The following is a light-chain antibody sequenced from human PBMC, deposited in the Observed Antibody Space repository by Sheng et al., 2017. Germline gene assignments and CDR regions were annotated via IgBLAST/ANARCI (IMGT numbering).Light chain of an antibody. CDR1: QDISNY. Sequence: DIQMTQSPSSLSASVGDRVTITCQASQDISNYLNWYQQKPGKAPKLLIYDASNLETGVPSRFSGSGSGTDFTFTISSLQPEDIATYYCQQYDPGMYTFGQGTEAGDQT. J-gene: IGKJ2*01. CDR2: DAS. V-gene: IGKV1-33*01. CDR3: QQYDPGMYT.